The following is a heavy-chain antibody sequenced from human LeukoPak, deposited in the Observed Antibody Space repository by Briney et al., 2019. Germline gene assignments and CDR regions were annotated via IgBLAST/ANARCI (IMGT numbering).Heavy chain of an antibody. Sequence: PGGSLRLSCAASGFTFSSYAMHWVRQAPGKGLEWVAVISYDGSNKYYADSVKGRFTISRDNSKNTLYLQMNSLRAEDTAVYYCAKDPLATEAVYFDYWGQGTLVTVSS. CDR3: AKDPLATEAVYFDY. CDR2: ISYDGSNK. D-gene: IGHD5-12*01. V-gene: IGHV3-30-3*01. CDR1: GFTFSSYA. J-gene: IGHJ4*02.